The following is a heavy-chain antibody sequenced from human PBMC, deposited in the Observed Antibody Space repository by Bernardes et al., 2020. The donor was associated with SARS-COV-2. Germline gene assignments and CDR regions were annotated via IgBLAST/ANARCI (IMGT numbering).Heavy chain of an antibody. CDR1: GGSFSCYC. CDR3: ASTPDYNVVTGSYAEGYYS. J-gene: IGHJ4*02. CDR2: ITHSGSS. V-gene: IGHV4-34*01. D-gene: IGHD3-9*01. Sequence: SETLSLTCAVYGGSFSCYCCTWIRQSPGKGLEWIGEITHSGSSNYNPSLKSRFTISADTSKNQFSLRLRSVTAADTAVYYCASTPDYNVVTGSYAEGYYSWGQGTQGTASS.